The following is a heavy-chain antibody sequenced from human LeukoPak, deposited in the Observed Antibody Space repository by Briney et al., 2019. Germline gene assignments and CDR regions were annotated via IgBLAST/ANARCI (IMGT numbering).Heavy chain of an antibody. CDR1: GFIVSNNY. CDR2: IYSGGST. D-gene: IGHD6-13*01. J-gene: IGHJ6*02. V-gene: IGHV3-53*01. Sequence: PGGSLRLSCAASGFIVSNNYMSWVRQAPGKGLEWVSVIYSGGSTYYADSVKGRFTISRDNSKNTLYLQMNSLRAEDTAVYYCARDGSLSPSSSWYVRDGMDVWGQGTTVTVSS. CDR3: ARDGSLSPSSSWYVRDGMDV.